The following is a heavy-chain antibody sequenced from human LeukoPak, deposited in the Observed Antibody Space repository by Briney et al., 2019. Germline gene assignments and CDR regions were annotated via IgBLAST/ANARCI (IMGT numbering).Heavy chain of an antibody. D-gene: IGHD6-13*01. V-gene: IGHV3-48*03. Sequence: GGSLRLSCAASGFTFSSYEMNWVRQAPGKGLEWVSYISSSGSTIYYADSLKGRFTISRDNAKNSLYLQMNSLRAEDTAVYYCARTWGSSSWYPDAFDIWGQGTMVTVSS. CDR2: ISSSGSTI. J-gene: IGHJ3*02. CDR3: ARTWGSSSWYPDAFDI. CDR1: GFTFSSYE.